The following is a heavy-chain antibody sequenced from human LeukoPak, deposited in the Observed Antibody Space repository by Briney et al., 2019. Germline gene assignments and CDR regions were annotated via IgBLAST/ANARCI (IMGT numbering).Heavy chain of an antibody. D-gene: IGHD3-10*01. Sequence: PGGSLRLSCAASGFTFSSYWMSWVRQASGKGLEWVANIKQDGSEKYYVDSVKGRFTISRDNAKNSLYLQMNSLRAEDTAVYYCARGFYDFWSGYYYGSGSYFDYWGQGTLVTVSS. CDR3: ARGFYDFWSGYYYGSGSYFDY. CDR2: IKQDGSEK. J-gene: IGHJ4*02. CDR1: GFTFSSYW. V-gene: IGHV3-7*01.